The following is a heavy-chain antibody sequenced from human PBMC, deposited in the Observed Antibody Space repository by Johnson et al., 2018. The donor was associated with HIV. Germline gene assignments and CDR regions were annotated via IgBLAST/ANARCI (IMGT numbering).Heavy chain of an antibody. CDR1: GFTFDYYD. CDR2: INWTGGAT. V-gene: IGHV3-20*04. J-gene: IGHJ3*02. Sequence: EVHLVESGGSVIRPGESLRLSCAASGFTFDYYDMTWVRQAPGKGLDWVSGINWTGGATFYADSVKGRFTLSRANAKKSLYLQMNSLRAEDTALYYCARGTKYQDNSDYQGGIAFDIWGQGTMVTVSS. D-gene: IGHD3-22*01. CDR3: ARGTKYQDNSDYQGGIAFDI.